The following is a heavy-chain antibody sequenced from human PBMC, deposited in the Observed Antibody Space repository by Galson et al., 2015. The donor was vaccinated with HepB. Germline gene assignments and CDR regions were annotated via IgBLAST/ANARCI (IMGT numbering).Heavy chain of an antibody. J-gene: IGHJ6*02. D-gene: IGHD1-26*01. CDR2: ISAYNGNT. CDR1: GYTFTSYG. Sequence: SVKVSCKASGYTFTSYGISWVRQAPGQGLEWMGWISAYNGNTNYAQKLQGRVTMTTDTSTSTAYMELRSLRSDDTAVYYCARDNRRWELLNYYGMDVWGQGTTVTVSS. CDR3: ARDNRRWELLNYYGMDV. V-gene: IGHV1-18*04.